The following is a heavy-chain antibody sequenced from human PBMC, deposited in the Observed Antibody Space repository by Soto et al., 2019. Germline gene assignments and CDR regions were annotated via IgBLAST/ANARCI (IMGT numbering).Heavy chain of an antibody. Sequence: EVEMLASGGGVVQPGASLRLSCVAPDFSFTSYPMTWVRLAPGKGLQWVAALSHDGGNTYYRDSVRGRFTISRDNSKNTLYLQMNSLKGEDTAIYYCAKQTGTWVDSAIDFWGLGTQVTVSS. J-gene: IGHJ4*02. D-gene: IGHD3-9*01. V-gene: IGHV3-23*01. CDR3: AKQTGTWVDSAIDF. CDR1: DFSFTSYP. CDR2: LSHDGGNT.